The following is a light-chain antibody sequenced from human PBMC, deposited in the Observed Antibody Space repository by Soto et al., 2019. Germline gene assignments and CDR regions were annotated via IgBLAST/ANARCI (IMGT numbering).Light chain of an antibody. V-gene: IGKV3-20*01. J-gene: IGKJ2*01. Sequence: EIVLTQSPGTLSLSPGERATLSCRASHSVRSSYLAWYQQKPGQAPRLLIYGASSRATGIPDRFSGSGSGTDFTLTISRLEPEDFEVYYCQQYGSSPPYTFGQVTKLEIK. CDR1: HSVRSSY. CDR3: QQYGSSPPYT. CDR2: GAS.